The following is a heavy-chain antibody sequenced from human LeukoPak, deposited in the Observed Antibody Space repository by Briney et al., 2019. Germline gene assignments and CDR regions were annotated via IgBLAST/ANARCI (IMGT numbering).Heavy chain of an antibody. D-gene: IGHD6-19*01. V-gene: IGHV1-18*01. J-gene: IGHJ6*02. CDR2: ISAYNGNT. CDR3: ARDPGRYSSGWSPYYYYYYGMDV. CDR1: GYTFTSYG. Sequence: ASVKVSCKASGYTFTSYGISWARQAPGQGLEWMGWISAYNGNTNYAQKLQGRVTMTTDTSTSTAYMELRSLRSDDTAVYYCARDPGRYSSGWSPYYYYYYGMDVWGQGTTVTVSS.